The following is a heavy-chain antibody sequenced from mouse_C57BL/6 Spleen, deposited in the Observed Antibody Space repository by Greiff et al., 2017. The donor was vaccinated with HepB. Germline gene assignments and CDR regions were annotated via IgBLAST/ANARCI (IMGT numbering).Heavy chain of an antibody. CDR3: ARTVTTVVGGAMDY. D-gene: IGHD1-1*01. Sequence: QVQLQQPGAELVKPGASVKLSCKASGYTFTSYCMQWVKQRPGQGLEWIGEIDPSDSYTNYNQKFKGKATLTVDNSSSTAYMQLSSLTAEDSAVYYCARTVTTVVGGAMDYWGQGTSVTVSS. V-gene: IGHV1-50*01. CDR2: IDPSDSYT. CDR1: GYTFTSYC. J-gene: IGHJ4*01.